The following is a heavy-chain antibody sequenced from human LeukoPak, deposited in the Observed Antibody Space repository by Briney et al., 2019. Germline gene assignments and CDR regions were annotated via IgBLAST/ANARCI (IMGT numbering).Heavy chain of an antibody. V-gene: IGHV3-23*01. CDR3: AKDSQVGIRLGELSF. J-gene: IGHJ4*02. D-gene: IGHD3-16*02. CDR1: GFTFNNYG. Sequence: PGGSLGLSCAASGFTFNNYGMSWVRQAPGKGLEWVSGISGSGGSIFYADSVKGRFTISRDNSKNTLYVQMNSLRAEDTALYYCAKDSQVGIRLGELSFWGQGTLVTVSS. CDR2: ISGSGGSI.